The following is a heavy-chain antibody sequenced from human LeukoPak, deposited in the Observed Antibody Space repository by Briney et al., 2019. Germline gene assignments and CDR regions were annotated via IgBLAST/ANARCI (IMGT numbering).Heavy chain of an antibody. D-gene: IGHD1/OR15-1a*01. J-gene: IGHJ6*02. CDR2: ISSSSSYI. Sequence: PGGSLRLSCAASGFTLSSYTMNWVRQAPGKGLEWVSSISSSSSYIYYADSVKGRFTISRDNAKNSLYLQMNSLRAEDTAVYYCARNTKNYYYYYGMDVWGQGTTVTVSS. CDR1: GFTLSSYT. CDR3: ARNTKNYYYYYGMDV. V-gene: IGHV3-21*01.